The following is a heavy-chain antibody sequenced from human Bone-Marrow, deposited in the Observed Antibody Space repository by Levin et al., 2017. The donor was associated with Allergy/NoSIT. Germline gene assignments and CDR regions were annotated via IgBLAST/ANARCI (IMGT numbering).Heavy chain of an antibody. CDR3: ARGGDSSSWGGRHAFDI. J-gene: IGHJ3*02. CDR1: GYTFTSYD. V-gene: IGHV1-8*01. Sequence: GESLKISCKASGYTFTSYDINWVRQATGQGLEWMGWMNPNSGNTGYAQKFQGRVTMTRNTSISTAYMELSSLRSEDTAVYYCARGGDSSSWGGRHAFDIWGQGTMVTVSS. D-gene: IGHD6-13*01. CDR2: MNPNSGNT.